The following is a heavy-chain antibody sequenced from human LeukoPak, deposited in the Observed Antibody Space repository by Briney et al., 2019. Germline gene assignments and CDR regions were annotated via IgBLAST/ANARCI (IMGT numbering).Heavy chain of an antibody. Sequence: GGSLRLSCTASGFTFTTYNMNWVRQAPGKGLEWVSYISSSSNTIYYADSVKGRFTISRDNAKNSLSLQMNSLRDEDAAVYYCARDYGGHGEYFDYWGQGTLVTVSS. J-gene: IGHJ4*02. CDR1: GFTFTTYN. D-gene: IGHD4-23*01. CDR3: ARDYGGHGEYFDY. V-gene: IGHV3-48*02. CDR2: ISSSSNTI.